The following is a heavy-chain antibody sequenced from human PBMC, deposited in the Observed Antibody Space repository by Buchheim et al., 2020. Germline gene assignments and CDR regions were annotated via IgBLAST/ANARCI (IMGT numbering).Heavy chain of an antibody. CDR3: ARGPYDYVWGRPIYYYYYGMDV. CDR2: MNPNSCNT. V-gene: IGHV1-8*01. CDR1: GYTFTSYD. Sequence: QVQLVQSGAEVKKPGASVKVSCKASGYTFTSYDINWVRQATGQGLEWMGWMNPNSCNTGYAQKFQGRVTMTRNTSISTAYMELSSLRSEDTAVYYCARGPYDYVWGRPIYYYYYGMDVWGQGTT. D-gene: IGHD3-16*01. J-gene: IGHJ6*02.